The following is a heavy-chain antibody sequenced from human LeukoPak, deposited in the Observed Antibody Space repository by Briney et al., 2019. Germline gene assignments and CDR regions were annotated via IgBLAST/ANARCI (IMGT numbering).Heavy chain of an antibody. CDR3: AREDPYDAFDI. CDR2: IYFSGST. J-gene: IGHJ3*02. Sequence: SETLSLTCTVSGGSISSGSDYWSWIRQPAGKGLEGIGRIYFSGSTNYNPSLWSRVTISVDTSKNQFSLKLSSVTAADTAVYYCAREDPYDAFDIWGQGTMVTVSS. V-gene: IGHV4-61*10. CDR1: GGSISSGSDY.